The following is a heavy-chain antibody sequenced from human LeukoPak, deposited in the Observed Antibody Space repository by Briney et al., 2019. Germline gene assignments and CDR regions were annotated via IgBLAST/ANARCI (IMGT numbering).Heavy chain of an antibody. CDR3: AKDWGYTTMVSYYFDY. CDR2: IKEDGSQK. CDR1: GFTFSTYW. V-gene: IGHV3-7*01. D-gene: IGHD5-18*01. J-gene: IGHJ4*02. Sequence: GGSLRLSCAASGFTFSTYWMSWVRQAPGKGLEWVADIKEDGSQKHYVDSVKGRFTISRDNAKSSLYLQMNNLRAEDTAVYYCAKDWGYTTMVSYYFDYWGQGALVTVSS.